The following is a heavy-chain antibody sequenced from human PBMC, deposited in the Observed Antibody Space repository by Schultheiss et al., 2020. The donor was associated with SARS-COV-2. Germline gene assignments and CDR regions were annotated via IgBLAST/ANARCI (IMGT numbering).Heavy chain of an antibody. D-gene: IGHD2-2*01. V-gene: IGHV4-31*01. CDR2: IYYSGST. Sequence: SETLSLTCTVSGGSISSGGYYWSWIRQHPGKGLEWIGYIYYSGSTYYNPSLKSQVTISVDTSKNQFSLKLTSVTAADTAVYYCARPQYCSVTTCTGPLALWGQGSLVTVSS. J-gene: IGHJ4*02. CDR3: ARPQYCSVTTCTGPLAL. CDR1: GGSISSGGYY.